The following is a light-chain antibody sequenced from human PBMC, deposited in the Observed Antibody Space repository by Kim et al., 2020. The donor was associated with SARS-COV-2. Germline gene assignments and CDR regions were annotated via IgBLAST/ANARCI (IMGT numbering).Light chain of an antibody. V-gene: IGLV2-14*03. Sequence: GQSLTISSPRTSSDVGGYNYVSSYQQHPGKAPTLMIYDVSNRPSGVSNRFSGSKSGNTASLTISGLQAEDEADYYCSSYTSSSTWVFGGGTQLTVL. CDR3: SSYTSSSTWV. CDR1: SSDVGGYNY. J-gene: IGLJ3*02. CDR2: DVS.